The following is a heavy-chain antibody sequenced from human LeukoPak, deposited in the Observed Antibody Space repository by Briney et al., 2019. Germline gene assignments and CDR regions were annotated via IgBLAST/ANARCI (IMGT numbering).Heavy chain of an antibody. CDR1: GGSISSSSYY. J-gene: IGHJ4*02. Sequence: PSETLSLTCTVSGGSISSSSYYWGWIRQSPGKGLEWIGSIYYTETTQYNPSLKSRVTISVDTSKNQFSLRLTSVTAADTAVYYCATVNRNGFRSDSWGQGTPVTVSS. D-gene: IGHD1-14*01. V-gene: IGHV4-39*01. CDR2: IYYTETT. CDR3: ATVNRNGFRSDS.